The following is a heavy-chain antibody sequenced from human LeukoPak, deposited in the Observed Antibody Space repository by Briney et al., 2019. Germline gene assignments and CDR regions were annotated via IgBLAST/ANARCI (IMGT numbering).Heavy chain of an antibody. V-gene: IGHV3-11*05. CDR1: GFTFSDYY. Sequence: GGSLRLSCAASGFTFSDYYMSWIRQAPGKGLEWVSYISSSSYTNYADSVKGRFTISRDNAKNSLYLQMNSLRAEDTAVYYCARDYYYDSSGYYLYYWGQGTLVTVSS. J-gene: IGHJ4*02. CDR2: ISSSSYT. D-gene: IGHD3-22*01. CDR3: ARDYYYDSSGYYLYY.